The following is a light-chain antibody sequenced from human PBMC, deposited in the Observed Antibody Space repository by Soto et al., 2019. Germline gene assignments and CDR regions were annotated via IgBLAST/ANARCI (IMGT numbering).Light chain of an antibody. J-gene: IGKJ2*01. CDR3: QQRSNWPRT. Sequence: EIVLTQSPATLSLSPGERATLSCRASQSVSSYLAWYQQKPGQAPRLLIYDASNRATGIPARFSGSGSGTDFTLTISSLEPDEFAFYYCQQRSNWPRTFGQGTKLEIK. V-gene: IGKV3-11*01. CDR2: DAS. CDR1: QSVSSY.